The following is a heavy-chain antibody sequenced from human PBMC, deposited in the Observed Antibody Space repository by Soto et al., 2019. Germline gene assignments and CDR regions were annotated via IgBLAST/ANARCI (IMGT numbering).Heavy chain of an antibody. V-gene: IGHV4-30-4*01. CDR2: IYYSGST. D-gene: IGHD3-3*01. CDR1: GGSISSGDYY. CDR3: ARAGYDYDFWSDNWFDP. Sequence: SSETLSLTCTVSGGSISSGDYYWSWIRQPPGKGLEWIGYIYYSGSTYYNPSLKSRVTISVDTSKNQFSLKPSSVTAAGTAVYYCARAGYDYDFWSDNWFDPWGQGTLVTVSS. J-gene: IGHJ5*02.